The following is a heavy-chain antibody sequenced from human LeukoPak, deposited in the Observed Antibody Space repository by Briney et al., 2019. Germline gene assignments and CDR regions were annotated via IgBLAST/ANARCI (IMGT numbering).Heavy chain of an antibody. J-gene: IGHJ4*02. Sequence: GGSLRLSCAASGFTFSTYTMYWVRHPPGKRLEWVSIIGNNGGGIHYADSVKGRFTISRDNFKNALYLQMNSLGVEDTAVYYCAIDPNWGTHSWGQGVLVTVSS. CDR1: GFTFSTYT. CDR3: AIDPNWGTHS. V-gene: IGHV3-23*01. CDR2: IGNNGGGI. D-gene: IGHD7-27*01.